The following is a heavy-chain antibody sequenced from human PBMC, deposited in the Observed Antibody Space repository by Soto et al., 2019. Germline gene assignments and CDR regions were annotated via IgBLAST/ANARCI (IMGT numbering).Heavy chain of an antibody. CDR1: GGSISSSDYY. J-gene: IGHJ6*02. D-gene: IGHD3-22*01. Sequence: PSETLSLTCTVSGGSISSSDYYWSWIRQPPGKGLEWIGYIYYSGSTNYNPSLKSRVTISVDTSKNQFSLKLSSVTAADTAVYYCARDRVDSSGYYYYYGMDVWGQGTTVTV. V-gene: IGHV4-61*08. CDR3: ARDRVDSSGYYYYYGMDV. CDR2: IYYSGST.